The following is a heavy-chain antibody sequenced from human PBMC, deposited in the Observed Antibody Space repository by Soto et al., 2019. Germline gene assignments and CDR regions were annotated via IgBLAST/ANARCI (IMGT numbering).Heavy chain of an antibody. D-gene: IGHD1-26*01. CDR1: GYTFTSYG. Sequence: ASVKVSCKASGYTFTSYGISWVRQAPGQGLEWMGWISAYNGNTNYAQKLQGRVTMTTDTSTSTAYMELRSLRSDGTAVYYCARERIDSGRLNWFDPWGQGTLVTVSS. V-gene: IGHV1-18*04. J-gene: IGHJ5*02. CDR2: ISAYNGNT. CDR3: ARERIDSGRLNWFDP.